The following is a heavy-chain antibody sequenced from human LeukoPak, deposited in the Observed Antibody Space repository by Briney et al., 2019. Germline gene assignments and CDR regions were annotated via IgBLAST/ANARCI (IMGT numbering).Heavy chain of an antibody. CDR3: ARRLYYDGGGFDY. CDR2: IRYDGRNK. J-gene: IGHJ4*02. V-gene: IGHV3-30*02. CDR1: GFTFSSYG. Sequence: GGSLRLSCTASGFTFSSYGMHWVRQAPGKGLEWVAFIRYDGRNKYYADSVKGRFTISRDNSKNTLFLQMNSLRAEDTAVYYCARRLYYDGGGFDYWGQGALVTVSS. D-gene: IGHD3-22*01.